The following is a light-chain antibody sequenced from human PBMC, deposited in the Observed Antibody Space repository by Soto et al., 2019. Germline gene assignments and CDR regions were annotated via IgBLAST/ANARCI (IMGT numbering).Light chain of an antibody. Sequence: EIVMTQSPATLSVSPGERATLSCRASQSVSSNLAWYQQKPGQAPRLLIYGASTRATGIPARFSGSGSGTEFNLTISSLQSEDFAVYYCQQYNNWHPWTFGQGTKVEIK. CDR2: GAS. CDR3: QQYNNWHPWT. J-gene: IGKJ1*01. V-gene: IGKV3-15*01. CDR1: QSVSSN.